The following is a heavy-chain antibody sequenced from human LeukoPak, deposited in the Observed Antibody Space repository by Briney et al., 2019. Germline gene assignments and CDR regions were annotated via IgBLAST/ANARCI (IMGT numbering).Heavy chain of an antibody. CDR1: GSSISGYY. CDR2: IFYSGST. J-gene: IGHJ4*02. D-gene: IGHD2-8*02. V-gene: IGHV4-59*08. CDR3: ARLGFRTGDNSLADY. Sequence: SETLSLTCTVSGSSISGYYWSWIRQPPGKGLECIGYIFYSGSTNYNPSFKSRVSISLDTSKSQFSLKLTSVTAADTAMYYCARLGFRTGDNSLADYWGRGTQVTVSS.